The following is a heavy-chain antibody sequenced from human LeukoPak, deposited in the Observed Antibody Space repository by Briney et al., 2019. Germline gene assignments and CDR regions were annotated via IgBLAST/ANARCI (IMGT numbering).Heavy chain of an antibody. CDR3: ARDREGGGYSSSWYPGVFDY. CDR1: GFTFRTYS. Sequence: GGSLRLSCAASGFTFRTYSMNWVRQAPGKGLEWVSYISSSGTIIYYADSLKGRFTISRDNSKNTLYLQMNSLRAEDTAVYYCARDREGGGYSSSWYPGVFDYWGQGTLVTVSS. CDR2: ISSSGTII. V-gene: IGHV3-48*01. D-gene: IGHD6-13*01. J-gene: IGHJ4*02.